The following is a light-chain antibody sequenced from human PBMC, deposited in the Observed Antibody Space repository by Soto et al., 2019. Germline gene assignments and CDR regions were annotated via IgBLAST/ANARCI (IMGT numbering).Light chain of an antibody. V-gene: IGLV2-18*02. J-gene: IGLJ2*01. Sequence: QSALTQPPSVSGSPGQSVTISCTGTSSDVGSYSRVSWYQQPPGTAPKLMIYEVSNRPSGVPDRFSGSKSGNTASLTISGLQAEDEADYYCSSHTTSSVVFGGGTKLTVL. CDR3: SSHTTSSVV. CDR1: SSDVGSYSR. CDR2: EVS.